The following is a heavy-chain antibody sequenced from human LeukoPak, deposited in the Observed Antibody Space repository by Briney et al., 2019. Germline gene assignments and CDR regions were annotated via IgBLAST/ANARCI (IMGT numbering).Heavy chain of an antibody. CDR1: GGSISSYY. V-gene: IGHV4-59*08. J-gene: IGHJ4*02. CDR2: IYYSGGT. D-gene: IGHD3-22*01. CDR3: ARNYYDSSGPSFDY. Sequence: SETLSLTCTVSGGSISSYYWSWIRQPPEKGLEWIGYIYYSGGTNYNPSLKSRVTISVDTSKNQFSLKLSSVTAADTAVYYCARNYYDSSGPSFDYWGQGTLVTVSS.